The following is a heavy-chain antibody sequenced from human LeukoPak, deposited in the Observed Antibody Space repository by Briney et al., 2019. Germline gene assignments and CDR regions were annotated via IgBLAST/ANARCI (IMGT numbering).Heavy chain of an antibody. V-gene: IGHV4-34*01. CDR1: GGSFSGYY. CDR3: ARARGHPGRSFDY. Sequence: KPSETLSLTCAVYGGSFSGYYWSWIRQPPGKGLEWIGEINHSGSTNYNPSLKSRVTISVDTSKNQFSLKLSSVTAADTVVYYCARARGHPGRSFDYWGQGTLVTVSS. CDR2: INHSGST. J-gene: IGHJ4*02.